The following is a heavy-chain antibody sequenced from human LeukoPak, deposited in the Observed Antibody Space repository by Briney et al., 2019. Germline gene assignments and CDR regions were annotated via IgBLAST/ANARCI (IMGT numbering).Heavy chain of an antibody. D-gene: IGHD5-18*01. J-gene: IGHJ6*03. Sequence: GGSLRLSCAASGFTFSSYGMHWVRQAPGKGLEWEAVIWYDGSNKYYADSVKGRFTISRDNSKNTLYLQMNSLRAEDTAVYYCAKQAAMAKGGYYYYYMDVWGKGTTVTVSS. V-gene: IGHV3-33*06. CDR2: IWYDGSNK. CDR3: AKQAAMAKGGYYYYYMDV. CDR1: GFTFSSYG.